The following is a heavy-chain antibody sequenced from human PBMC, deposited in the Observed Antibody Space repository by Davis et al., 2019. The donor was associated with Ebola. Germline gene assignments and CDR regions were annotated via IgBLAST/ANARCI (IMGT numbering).Heavy chain of an antibody. CDR3: ARQWVRGASDY. J-gene: IGHJ4*02. Sequence: MPSETLSLTCTVSGGSISSSSYYWGWIRQPPGKGLEWIGSIYYSGSTYYNPSLKSRVTISVDTSKNQFSLKLSSVTAADTAVYYCARQWVRGASDYWGQGTLVTVSS. D-gene: IGHD3-10*01. V-gene: IGHV4-39*01. CDR2: IYYSGST. CDR1: GGSISSSSYY.